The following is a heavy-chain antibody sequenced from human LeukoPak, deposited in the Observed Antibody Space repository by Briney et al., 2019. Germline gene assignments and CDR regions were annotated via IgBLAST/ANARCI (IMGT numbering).Heavy chain of an antibody. Sequence: ASVKVSCKASGYTFTGYYMHWVRQAPGQGLEWMGWINPNSGNTGYAQKFQGRVTMTRNTSISTAYMGLSSLRSEDTAVYYCARGEPYDYYGSGRPDYWGQGTLVTVSS. J-gene: IGHJ4*02. CDR1: GYTFTGYY. CDR2: INPNSGNT. V-gene: IGHV1-8*02. D-gene: IGHD3-10*01. CDR3: ARGEPYDYYGSGRPDY.